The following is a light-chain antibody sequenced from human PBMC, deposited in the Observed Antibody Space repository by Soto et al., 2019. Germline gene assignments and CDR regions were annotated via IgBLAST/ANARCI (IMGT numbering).Light chain of an antibody. Sequence: DIVVTQSPDSLAVSLGERATINCKSSQGVFYDARNKNYLASYQQKPGQPPKLLIDWASTRESGLPDRPSGSGSGRDLTLTISSLRAEDVAMYFCPPSYSTPPTLGQGTKVPI. CDR3: PPSYSTPPT. J-gene: IGKJ1*01. V-gene: IGKV4-1*01. CDR1: QGVFYDARNKNY. CDR2: WAS.